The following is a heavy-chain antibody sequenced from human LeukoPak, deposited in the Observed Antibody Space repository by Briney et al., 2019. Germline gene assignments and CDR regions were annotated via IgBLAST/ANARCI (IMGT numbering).Heavy chain of an antibody. Sequence: SETLSLTCTVSGGTISDYFWNWIRQPPGKGLEWIGHIYSSGTTNYNPSLMSRVTISLDTSKNQFSLKLTSVTAADTAVYYCARTDYGDYWFDPWGQRTLVTVSS. J-gene: IGHJ5*02. D-gene: IGHD4-17*01. V-gene: IGHV4-59*01. CDR3: ARTDYGDYWFDP. CDR2: IYSSGTT. CDR1: GGTISDYF.